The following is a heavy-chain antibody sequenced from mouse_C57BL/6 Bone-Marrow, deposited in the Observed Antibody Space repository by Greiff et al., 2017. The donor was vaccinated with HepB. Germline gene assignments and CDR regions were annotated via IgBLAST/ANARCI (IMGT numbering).Heavy chain of an antibody. V-gene: IGHV1-81*01. CDR1: GYTFTSYG. CDR3: ARSRITTVVADYFDY. Sequence: QVQLQQSGAELARPGASVKLSCKASGYTFTSYGISWVKQRTGQGLEWIGEIYPRSGNTYYNEKFKGKATLTADKSSSTAYMELRSLTSEDSAVYFCARSRITTVVADYFDYWGQGTTLTVSS. J-gene: IGHJ2*01. D-gene: IGHD1-1*01. CDR2: IYPRSGNT.